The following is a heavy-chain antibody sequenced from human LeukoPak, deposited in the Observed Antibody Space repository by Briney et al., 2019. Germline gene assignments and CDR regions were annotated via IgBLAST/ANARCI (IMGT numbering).Heavy chain of an antibody. CDR1: GLTVSSNY. CDR3: ARGDGYNYFDC. Sequence: PGGSLRLSCAASGLTVSSNYMSWLRQAPEKGLEWVSVIYLASTTYYADSVKGRFTLSRDNSKNTLSLQMNSLRAEDTAVYYCARGDGYNYFDCWGQGTLVTVSS. CDR2: IYLASTT. V-gene: IGHV3-53*01. D-gene: IGHD5-24*01. J-gene: IGHJ4*02.